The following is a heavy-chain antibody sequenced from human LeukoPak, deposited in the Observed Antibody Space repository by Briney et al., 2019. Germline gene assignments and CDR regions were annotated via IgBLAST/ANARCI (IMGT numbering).Heavy chain of an antibody. Sequence: GGSLRLSCAASGFTFSSYGMHWVRQAPGKGLEWVAVIWYDGSNKYYADSVKGRFTISRDNSKNTLYLQMNSLRAEDTAVYYCARAGYGAYQTWCYYYGMDVWGQGTTVTVSS. D-gene: IGHD4-17*01. CDR1: GFTFSSYG. J-gene: IGHJ6*02. V-gene: IGHV3-33*01. CDR2: IWYDGSNK. CDR3: ARAGYGAYQTWCYYYGMDV.